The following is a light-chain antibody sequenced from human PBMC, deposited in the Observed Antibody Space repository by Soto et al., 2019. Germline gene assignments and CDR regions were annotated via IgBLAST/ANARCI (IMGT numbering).Light chain of an antibody. J-gene: IGKJ4*01. CDR1: QSISSY. CDR2: AAS. V-gene: IGKV1-39*01. CDR3: QQSYSTPLN. Sequence: DIQMTQSPSSLSASVGDRVTITCLASQSISSYLNWYQQKPGKAPKLLIYAASSLQSGVPSRFSGSGSGTDLTLTISSLQPEDFATYYCQQSYSTPLNFGGGTKVDI.